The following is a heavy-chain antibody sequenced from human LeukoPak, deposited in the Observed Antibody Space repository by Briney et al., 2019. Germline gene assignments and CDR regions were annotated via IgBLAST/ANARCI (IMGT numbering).Heavy chain of an antibody. J-gene: IGHJ5*02. V-gene: IGHV4-39*01. CDR3: ARRTGDSNGRGFAP. Sequence: ALETLSLNCSGCGGSIAGNSEVWAWIRQTPGKGLEGIGSIYYTGRSSENPSVESRAPLSVDTSKNEFSLHLNFVTAADTAVCYCARRTGDSNGRGFAPWGQGPLVTVSS. CDR1: GGSIAGNSEV. D-gene: IGHD2-21*02. CDR2: IYYTGRS.